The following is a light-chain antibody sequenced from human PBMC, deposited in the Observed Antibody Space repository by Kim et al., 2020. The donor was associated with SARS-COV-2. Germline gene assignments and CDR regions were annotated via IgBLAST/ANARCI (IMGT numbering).Light chain of an antibody. Sequence: ASVGDRVTSTCRASQSISTYLNWYQQKPGKAPKLLFYAASSLQSGVPSRFSGSGSGTDFTLTISSLQPEDFATYYCQQSYSIPFTFGGGTKVDIK. CDR1: QSISTY. CDR2: AAS. CDR3: QQSYSIPFT. J-gene: IGKJ4*01. V-gene: IGKV1-39*01.